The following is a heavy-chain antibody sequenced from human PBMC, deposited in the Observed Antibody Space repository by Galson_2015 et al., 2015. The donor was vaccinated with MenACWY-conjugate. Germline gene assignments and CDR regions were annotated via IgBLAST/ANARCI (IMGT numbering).Heavy chain of an antibody. CDR2: IKADGNFS. Sequence: SLRLSCAASGLTFNNYWMHWVRQPPGKGLEWISYIKADGNFSNYSDSVKYRFNISTDNAKNIVYLQIDGLGDEDTDVYFCARDNNWSFDSWGQGTLVTVSS. CDR3: ARDNNWSFDS. D-gene: IGHD1-1*01. V-gene: IGHV3-74*01. CDR1: GLTFNNYW. J-gene: IGHJ4*02.